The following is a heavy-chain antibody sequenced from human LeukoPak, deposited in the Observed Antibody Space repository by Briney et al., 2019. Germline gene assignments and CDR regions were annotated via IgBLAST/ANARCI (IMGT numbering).Heavy chain of an antibody. CDR3: TGNYYGSGSYADFDY. V-gene: IGHV3-73*01. CDR2: IRSTANRYAT. D-gene: IGHD3-10*01. J-gene: IGHJ4*02. CDR1: GFTFTGSA. Sequence: GRSLRLSCAASGFTFTGSALHWVRHASGKGLEWVGRIRSTANRYATAYAASVKGRFTISRDDSKNTAYLQMDSLKTEDTAVYYCTGNYYGSGSYADFDYWGQGTLVTVSS.